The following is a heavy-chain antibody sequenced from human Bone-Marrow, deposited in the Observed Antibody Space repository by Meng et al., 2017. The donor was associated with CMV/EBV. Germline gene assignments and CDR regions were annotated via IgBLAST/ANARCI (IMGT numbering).Heavy chain of an antibody. Sequence: SETLSLTCTVSGGSISSSSYYWGWIRQPPGKGLEWIGSIYYSGSTYYNPSLKSRVTISVDTSKNQFSLKLSSVTAADTAVYYCARTVPEGVDVVAAALGPNWFDPWGQGTRVTGSS. V-gene: IGHV4-39*01. D-gene: IGHD2-15*01. CDR1: GGSISSSSYY. J-gene: IGHJ5*02. CDR2: IYYSGST. CDR3: ARTVPEGVDVVAAALGPNWFDP.